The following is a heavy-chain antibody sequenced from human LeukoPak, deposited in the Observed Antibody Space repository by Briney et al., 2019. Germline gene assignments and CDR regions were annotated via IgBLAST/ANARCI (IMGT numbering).Heavy chain of an antibody. CDR1: GGSISSYY. V-gene: IGHV4-59*01. J-gene: IGHJ6*03. Sequence: SETLSLTCTVSGGSISSYYWSWIRQPPGKGLEWIGYIYYSGSTNYNPSLKSRITISVDTSKNQFSLKLSSVTAADTAVYYCARASSTYYYYMDVWGKGTTVTVSS. CDR3: ARASSTYYYYMDV. CDR2: IYYSGST.